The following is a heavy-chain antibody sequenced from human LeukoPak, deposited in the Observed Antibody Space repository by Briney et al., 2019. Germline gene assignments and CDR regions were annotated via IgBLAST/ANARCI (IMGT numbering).Heavy chain of an antibody. V-gene: IGHV4-59*01. CDR1: GGSISSYH. D-gene: IGHD3-22*01. J-gene: IGHJ4*02. CDR2: IYYSGST. Sequence: SETLSLTCTVSGGSISSYHWSWIRQPPGKGLEWIGYIYYSGSTNYNPSLKSRVTISVDTSKNQFSLKLSSVTAADTAVYYCARGGGGYYDSSGYYPALGYWGQGTLVTVSS. CDR3: ARGGGGYYDSSGYYPALGY.